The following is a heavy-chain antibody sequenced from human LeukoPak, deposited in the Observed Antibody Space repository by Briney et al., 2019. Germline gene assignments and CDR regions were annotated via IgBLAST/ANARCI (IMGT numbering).Heavy chain of an antibody. CDR1: GFTFNNYW. CDR3: ARRRIQLWSRGYFQH. D-gene: IGHD5-18*01. J-gene: IGHJ1*01. V-gene: IGHV3-7*01. CDR2: IKEDGSEK. Sequence: GSLRLSCAASGFTFNNYWMTWVRQAPGKGLEWVANIKEDGSEKYYVDSVKGRFTISRDNAKNSLYLQMKSLRAEDTAVYYCARRRIQLWSRGYFQHWGQGTLVTVSS.